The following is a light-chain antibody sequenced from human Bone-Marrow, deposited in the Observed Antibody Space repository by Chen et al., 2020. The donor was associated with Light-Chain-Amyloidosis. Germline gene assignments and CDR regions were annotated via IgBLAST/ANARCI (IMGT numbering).Light chain of an antibody. J-gene: IGLJ2*01. Sequence: SYELTQPPSVSVSPGQTARITCSGDDLPTKYAYWYQQKPGQAPELVIHRDTERPAGISERFSGSSSGTTATLTISGALAEDEADYHCQSADSSGTYEVIVGGGTKLTVL. CDR1: DLPTKY. CDR3: QSADSSGTYEVI. CDR2: RDT. V-gene: IGLV3-25*03.